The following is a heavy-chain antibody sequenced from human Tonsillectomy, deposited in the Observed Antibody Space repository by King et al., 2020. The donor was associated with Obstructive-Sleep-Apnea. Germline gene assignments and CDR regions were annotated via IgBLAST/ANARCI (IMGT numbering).Heavy chain of an antibody. CDR2: IYSGGST. Sequence: VQLVESGGGLVQPGGSLRLSCAASGFTVSSNYMSWVRQAPGKGLEWVSVIYSGGSTYYADSVKGRFTISRDNSKNTLHLQMNSLRAEDTAVYYCARVGFHSGYKHFFKDYYFDYWGRGPLAPVPS. CDR3: ARVGFHSGYKHFFKDYYFDY. D-gene: IGHD5-12*01. CDR1: GFTVSSNY. J-gene: IGHJ4*02. V-gene: IGHV3-66*01.